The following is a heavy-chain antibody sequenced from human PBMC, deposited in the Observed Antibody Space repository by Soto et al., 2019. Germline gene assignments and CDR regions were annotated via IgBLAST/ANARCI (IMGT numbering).Heavy chain of an antibody. D-gene: IGHD1-1*01. CDR3: ARGGVSTRTFDD. CDR2: IYPSDSDT. J-gene: IGHJ4*02. V-gene: IGHV5-51*01. Sequence: XESLKISRKGSEYNFSGYGIAWVRQMPGKGLELMGIIYPSDSDTRYRPSFQGQVTISADKSISSAYLQWSSMRASDTAMYYCARGGVSTRTFDDWGQGTPVTVSS. CDR1: EYNFSGYG.